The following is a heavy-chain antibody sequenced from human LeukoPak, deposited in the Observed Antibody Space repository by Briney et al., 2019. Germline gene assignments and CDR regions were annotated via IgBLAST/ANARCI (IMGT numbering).Heavy chain of an antibody. V-gene: IGHV3-23*01. CDR3: ARAVAVTKCFDS. CDR2: ISASGGST. Sequence: GGSLRLSCAASGFTFSSYAMSWVRQAPGKGLEWVSVISASGGSTYYADSVKGRFTISRDNAKNSLYLQMNSLRAEDTAVYYCARAVAVTKCFDSWGQGTLVTVSS. D-gene: IGHD4-17*01. CDR1: GFTFSSYA. J-gene: IGHJ4*02.